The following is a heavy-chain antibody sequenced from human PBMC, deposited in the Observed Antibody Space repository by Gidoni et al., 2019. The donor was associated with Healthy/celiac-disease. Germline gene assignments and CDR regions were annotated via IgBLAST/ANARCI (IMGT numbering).Heavy chain of an antibody. D-gene: IGHD3-22*01. Sequence: EVQLVESGGGLVKPGGSLRLSCAASGFTFSSYSMNWVRQAPGKGLECVSSISSSSSYIYYADSVKGRFTISRDNAKNSLYLQMNSLRAEDTAVYYCQRGGYYYDSSGYPPSDYWGQGTLVTVSS. CDR3: QRGGYYYDSSGYPPSDY. V-gene: IGHV3-21*01. J-gene: IGHJ4*02. CDR1: GFTFSSYS. CDR2: ISSSSSYI.